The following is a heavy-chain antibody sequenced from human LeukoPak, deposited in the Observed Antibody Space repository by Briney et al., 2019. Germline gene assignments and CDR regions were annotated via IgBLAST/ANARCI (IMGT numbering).Heavy chain of an antibody. CDR1: GGSISSYY. CDR3: ARRNHFIAVAGYYYYGMDV. D-gene: IGHD6-19*01. Sequence: SETLSLTCTVSGGSISSYYWSWIRQPAGKGLEWIGRIYTSGSTNYNPSLKSRVTISVDTSKNQFSLKLSSVTAADTAVYYCARRNHFIAVAGYYYYGMDVWGQGTTVTVSS. J-gene: IGHJ6*02. CDR2: IYTSGST. V-gene: IGHV4-4*07.